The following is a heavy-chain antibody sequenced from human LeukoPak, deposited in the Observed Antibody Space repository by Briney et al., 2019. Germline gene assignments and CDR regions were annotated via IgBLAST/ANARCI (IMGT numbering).Heavy chain of an antibody. CDR3: ARGGYYGSGNDFRFDP. V-gene: IGHV4-59*01. CDR1: GGSINSYY. J-gene: IGHJ5*02. D-gene: IGHD3-10*01. CDR2: IHYTGST. Sequence: SETLSLTCTVSGGSINSYYWSWIRQPPGKGLECIGYIHYTGSTNYNPSLKSRVTISVDTSKSQSSLKLSSVTAADTAIYYCARGGYYGSGNDFRFDPWGQGTLVTVSS.